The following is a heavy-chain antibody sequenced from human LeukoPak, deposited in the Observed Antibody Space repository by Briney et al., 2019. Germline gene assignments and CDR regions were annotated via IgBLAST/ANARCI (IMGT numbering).Heavy chain of an antibody. CDR1: GFTFSTYG. CDR2: IYYSGST. D-gene: IGHD3-3*01. V-gene: IGHV4-38-2*01. Sequence: PGGSLRLSCGASGFTFSTYGMSWVRQAPGKGLEWIGSIYYSGSTYYNPSLKSRVTISVDTSKNQFSLKLSSVTAADTAVYYCARVYQYSDFWSGYYMGGYFDYWGQGTLVTVSS. CDR3: ARVYQYSDFWSGYYMGGYFDY. J-gene: IGHJ4*02.